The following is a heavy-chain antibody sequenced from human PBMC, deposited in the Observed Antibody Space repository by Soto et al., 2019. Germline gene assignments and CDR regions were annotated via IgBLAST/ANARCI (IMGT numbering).Heavy chain of an antibody. CDR3: SRGILV. J-gene: IGHJ4*02. V-gene: IGHV4-31*03. CDR1: GGSINSGGYC. CDR2: ISYGGST. Sequence: QVQLQESGPGLVKPSQTLSLTCTVSGGSINSGGYCWSWIRQHPGKGLDWIGCISYGGSTSYNPALRRRVTLSGDTSKNQFSLKLTSVTAAGTAGYYCSRGILVWGQGALITVSS. D-gene: IGHD5-18*01.